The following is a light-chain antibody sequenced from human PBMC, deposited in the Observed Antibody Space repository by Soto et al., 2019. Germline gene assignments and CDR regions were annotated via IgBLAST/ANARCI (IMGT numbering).Light chain of an antibody. J-gene: IGLJ3*02. CDR1: SGHSSYI. CDR3: ETWDSNSWV. V-gene: IGLV4-60*02. Sequence: QLVLTQSSSASASLGSSVKLTCTLSSGHSSYIIAWHQQQPGKAPRYLMKFEGSGSYNKGSGVPDRFSGSSSGADRYLTISNLQFEDEADYYCETWDSNSWVFGGGTKVTVL. CDR2: FEGSGSY.